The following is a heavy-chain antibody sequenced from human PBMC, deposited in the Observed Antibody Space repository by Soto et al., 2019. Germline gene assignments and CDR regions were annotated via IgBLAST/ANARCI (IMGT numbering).Heavy chain of an antibody. J-gene: IGHJ4*02. CDR3: AKVAPRLRGLYYFDY. CDR1: GFTFSGQD. Sequence: GGSLRLSCAASGFTFSGQDMYWVRQAPGKGLEWVSGISARGRDTKYADSVKGRFTISRDNFKSKLYLQMNSLRAEVTAVYYGAKVAPRLRGLYYFDYWGQGTLVTVSS. CDR2: ISARGRDT. D-gene: IGHD6-25*01. V-gene: IGHV3-23*01.